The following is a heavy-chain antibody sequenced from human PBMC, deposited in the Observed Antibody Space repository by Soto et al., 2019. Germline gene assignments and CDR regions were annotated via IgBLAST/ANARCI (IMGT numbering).Heavy chain of an antibody. CDR3: AKDYNGYIGYDYEHYAVWFDP. Sequence: GGSLRLSCAASGFTFSSYAMSWVRQAPGKGLEWVSAISGSGGSTYYADSVKGRFTISRDNSKNTLYLQMNSLRAEDTAVYYCAKDYNGYIGYDYEHYAVWFDPWGQGTLVTVSS. D-gene: IGHD5-12*01. CDR1: GFTFSSYA. V-gene: IGHV3-23*01. J-gene: IGHJ5*02. CDR2: ISGSGGST.